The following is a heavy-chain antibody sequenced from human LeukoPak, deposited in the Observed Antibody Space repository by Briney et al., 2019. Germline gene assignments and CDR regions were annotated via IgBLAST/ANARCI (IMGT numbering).Heavy chain of an antibody. D-gene: IGHD5-24*01. CDR3: ARWDGYNYFFDY. CDR1: GGSLSSYF. CDR2: IYYSGST. V-gene: IGHV4-59*08. J-gene: IGHJ4*02. Sequence: SETLSHTCSVSGGSLSSYFWGCIRQPPGKGLEWIGYIYYSGSTNYNPSLKSRVTISVDTSKNQFSLTVCSVTAADTAVYYCARWDGYNYFFDYWGQGTLVTVSS.